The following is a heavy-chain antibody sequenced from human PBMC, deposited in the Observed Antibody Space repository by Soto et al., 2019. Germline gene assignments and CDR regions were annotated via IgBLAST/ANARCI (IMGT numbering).Heavy chain of an antibody. D-gene: IGHD2-8*01. V-gene: IGHV3-23*01. Sequence: EVQLLESGGGFIHPGGSRRLPGEAPGLGFASLAITWVRQAPGKGLEGFSIISGSADSTFYADSVKGRLPISRDISKSTLYLQINSLRAEDTAVYYCAKTRGAMIYAISVYGMDVWGQGTTVTVSS. CDR2: ISGSADST. CDR1: GLGFASLA. CDR3: AKTRGAMIYAISVYGMDV. J-gene: IGHJ6*02.